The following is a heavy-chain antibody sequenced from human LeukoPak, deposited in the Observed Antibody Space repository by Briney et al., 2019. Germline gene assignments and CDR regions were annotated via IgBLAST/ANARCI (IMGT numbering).Heavy chain of an antibody. CDR2: ISAYNGNT. CDR3: ARSKAVAGPSSFDY. CDR1: GYTFTSYG. Sequence: ASVKVSCKASGYTFTSYGISWVRQAPGQGLEWMGWISAYNGNTNYAQKLQGRVTMTTDTSTSTAYMELRSLRSDDTAVYYCARSKAVAGPSSFDYWSQGTLVTVSS. J-gene: IGHJ4*02. D-gene: IGHD6-19*01. V-gene: IGHV1-18*01.